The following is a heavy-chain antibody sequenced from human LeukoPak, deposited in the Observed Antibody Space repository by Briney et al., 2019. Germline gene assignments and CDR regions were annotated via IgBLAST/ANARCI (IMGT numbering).Heavy chain of an antibody. CDR1: GYTFTGYY. D-gene: IGHD3-10*01. J-gene: IGHJ4*02. CDR3: AGTYGSGSYVRY. V-gene: IGHV1-2*02. Sequence: ASVEVSCKASGYTFTGYYMHWVRQAPGQGLEWMGWINPNSGGTNYAQKFQGRVTMTRDTSISTAYMELSRLRSDDTAVYYRAGTYGSGSYVRYWGQGTLVTVSS. CDR2: INPNSGGT.